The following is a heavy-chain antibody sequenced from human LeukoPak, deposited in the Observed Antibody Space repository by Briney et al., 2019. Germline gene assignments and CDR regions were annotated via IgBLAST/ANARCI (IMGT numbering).Heavy chain of an antibody. CDR3: ARGRGYSGSYYFDY. CDR1: GYTFTGDY. CDR2: INPNSGGT. Sequence: ASVKVSCKDSGYTFTGDYMHAGPAGPGQGREWMGWINPNSGGTNYAQKFQGRVTMTRDTSISTAYMELSRLRSDDTAVYYCARGRGYSGSYYFDYWGQGTLVTVSS. V-gene: IGHV1-2*02. J-gene: IGHJ4*02. D-gene: IGHD1-26*01.